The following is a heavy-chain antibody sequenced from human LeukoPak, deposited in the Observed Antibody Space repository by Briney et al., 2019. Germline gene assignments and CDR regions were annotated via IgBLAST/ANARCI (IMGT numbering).Heavy chain of an antibody. Sequence: GGSLRLSCAASGFTFSTSWIAWVRQAPGEGLEWVANIKQDGSERFYVDSVKGRFTISRDNDKNSLSLQMNSLRAEDTAVYYCAKDTVGALDYWGQGTLVTVSS. J-gene: IGHJ4*02. V-gene: IGHV3-7*01. CDR2: IKQDGSER. D-gene: IGHD1-26*01. CDR3: AKDTVGALDY. CDR1: GFTFSTSW.